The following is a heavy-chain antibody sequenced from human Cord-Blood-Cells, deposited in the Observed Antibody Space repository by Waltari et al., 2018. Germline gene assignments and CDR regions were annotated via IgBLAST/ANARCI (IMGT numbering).Heavy chain of an antibody. CDR2: ISYDGSNK. J-gene: IGHJ5*02. D-gene: IGHD1-26*01. V-gene: IGHV3-30-3*01. CDR1: GFTFSSYA. Sequence: QVQLVESGGGVVQPGRSLRLSCAASGFTFSSYAIHWVRQAPGKGLEWVAVISYDGSNKYYADSVKGRFTISRDNSKNTLYLQMNSLRAEDTAVYYCSGELLNWFDPWGQGTLVTVSS. CDR3: SGELLNWFDP.